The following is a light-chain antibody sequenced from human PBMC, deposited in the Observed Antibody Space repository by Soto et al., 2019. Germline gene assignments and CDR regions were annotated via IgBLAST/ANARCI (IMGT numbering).Light chain of an antibody. J-gene: IGKJ4*01. CDR2: AAS. V-gene: IGKV1-39*01. Sequence: DIQMTQSPSSLSASVGDRVTITCRASQSISSYLNWYQQKPGKAPTLLIYAASSLQSGVPSRISGSGSGTDFTLTISSLQPEDVATYYCQRSYSTLLTFGGGTKVEIK. CDR3: QRSYSTLLT. CDR1: QSISSY.